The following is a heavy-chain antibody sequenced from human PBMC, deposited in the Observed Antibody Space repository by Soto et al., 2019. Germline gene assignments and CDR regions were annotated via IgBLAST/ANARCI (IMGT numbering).Heavy chain of an antibody. CDR2: ISGSGGST. J-gene: IGHJ6*03. V-gene: IGHV3-23*01. D-gene: IGHD2-2*02. CDR3: AKDIGSIPYYYYYYMDV. CDR1: GFTFSSYA. Sequence: GGSLRLSCAASGFTFSSYAMSWVRQAPGKGLEWVSAISGSGGSTYYADSVKGRFTISRDNSKNTLYLQMNSLRAEDTAVYYCAKDIGSIPYYYYYYMDVWGKGTTVTVSS.